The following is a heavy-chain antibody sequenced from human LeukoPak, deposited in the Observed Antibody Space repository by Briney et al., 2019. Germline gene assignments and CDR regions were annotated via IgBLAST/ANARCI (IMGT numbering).Heavy chain of an antibody. J-gene: IGHJ5*02. V-gene: IGHV3-48*03. D-gene: IGHD2-8*01. CDR1: GFSLRSSE. Sequence: PGGSLRLSCAASGFSLRSSEMNWVRQAPGKGPEWVAHINSADNVEYYTDSVRGRFTMSRDNAKDLLYLQMNSLRDEDTAVYYCARDTVNGPFVISLDLWGQGDLVTVSS. CDR2: INSADNVE. CDR3: ARDTVNGPFVISLDL.